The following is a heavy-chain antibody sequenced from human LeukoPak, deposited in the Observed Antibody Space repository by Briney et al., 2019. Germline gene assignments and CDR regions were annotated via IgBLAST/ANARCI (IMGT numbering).Heavy chain of an antibody. CDR2: IWYDGSNK. CDR3: ATLRSDSRGWYYFDY. D-gene: IGHD6-19*01. J-gene: IGHJ4*02. Sequence: PGGSLRLSCAASGFSFRSYGMHWVRQAPGKGLEWVALIWYDGSNKYYADSVKGRFTISRDNSKKMLYLQMDSLRAEDTAAYYCATLRSDSRGWYYFDYWGQGTLVSVSS. V-gene: IGHV3-33*01. CDR1: GFSFRSYG.